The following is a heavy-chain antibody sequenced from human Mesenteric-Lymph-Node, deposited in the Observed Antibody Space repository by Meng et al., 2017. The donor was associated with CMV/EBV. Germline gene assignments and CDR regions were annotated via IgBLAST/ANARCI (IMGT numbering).Heavy chain of an antibody. Sequence: TSYGINWVRQAPGQRLEWMGWISAYNGNTNYAQSLQGRVTMTTDTSTSTAYMELRSLRSDDTAVYYCARSSRPYYYDNYGVGNWFDPWGQGTLVTVSS. CDR3: ARSSRPYYYDNYGVGNWFDP. D-gene: IGHD3-22*01. V-gene: IGHV1-18*01. CDR2: ISAYNGNT. J-gene: IGHJ5*02. CDR1: TSYG.